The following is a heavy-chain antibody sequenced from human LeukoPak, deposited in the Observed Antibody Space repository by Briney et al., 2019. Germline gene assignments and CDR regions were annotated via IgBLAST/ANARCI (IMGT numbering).Heavy chain of an antibody. V-gene: IGHV1-8*01. J-gene: IGHJ3*02. D-gene: IGHD3-3*01. CDR1: GYTFTSYD. CDR2: MNPNSGNT. Sequence: ASVKVSCKASGYTFTSYDIDWVREATGQGLEWMGWMNPNSGNTDYAQKFQGRVTMARNTSITTGYLELSSLRSEDTAVYYWVTKRAYYDFWSASRNTFDIWGQGTMVTVSS. CDR3: VTKRAYYDFWSASRNTFDI.